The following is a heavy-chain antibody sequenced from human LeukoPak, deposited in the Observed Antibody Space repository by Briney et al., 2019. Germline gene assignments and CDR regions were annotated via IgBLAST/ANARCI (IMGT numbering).Heavy chain of an antibody. D-gene: IGHD2-8*01. CDR2: INPSGGST. J-gene: IGHJ3*02. Sequence: ASVKVSCKASGDSFTSYYMHWVRQAPGQGLEWMGIINPSGGSTSYAQKFQGRVTMTTDTSTSTAYMDLRSLRSDDTAIYYCARVRNGAFDIWGQGTMVTVSS. V-gene: IGHV1-46*01. CDR1: GDSFTSYY. CDR3: ARVRNGAFDI.